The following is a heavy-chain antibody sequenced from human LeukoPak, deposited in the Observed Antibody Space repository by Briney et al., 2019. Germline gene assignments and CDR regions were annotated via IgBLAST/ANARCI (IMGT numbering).Heavy chain of an antibody. D-gene: IGHD6-19*01. CDR3: ARDNGVTAVAGHFDY. CDR2: ISYDGSNK. V-gene: IGHV3-30-3*01. J-gene: IGHJ4*02. Sequence: PGGSLRLSCAASGFTFSRYAMHWVRQAPGKGLEWVAVISYDGSNKYYADSVKGRFTISRDNSKNTLHLQMNSLRAEDRAVYYCARDNGVTAVAGHFDYWGQGTLVTVSS. CDR1: GFTFSRYA.